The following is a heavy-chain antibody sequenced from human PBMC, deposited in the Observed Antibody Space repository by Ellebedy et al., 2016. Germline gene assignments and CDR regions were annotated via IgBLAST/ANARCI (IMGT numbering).Heavy chain of an antibody. V-gene: IGHV3-7*04. D-gene: IGHD3-9*01. CDR2: INQDGSEM. CDR3: ARDQGYDLLTGYYKGAFDN. J-gene: IGHJ4*02. Sequence: GGSLRLSCAASGFTFNLFWMSWVRQAPGKGLEWLAIINQDGSEMYYVDSVKGRFTISRDNAKNPLFLQMNSLRAEDTAVYYCARDQGYDLLTGYYKGAFDNWGQGILVTVSS. CDR1: GFTFNLFW.